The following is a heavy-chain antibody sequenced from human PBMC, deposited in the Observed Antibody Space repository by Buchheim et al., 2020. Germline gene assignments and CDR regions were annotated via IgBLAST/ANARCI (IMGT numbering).Heavy chain of an antibody. V-gene: IGHV3-48*01. J-gene: IGHJ4*02. CDR2: ISISSSTI. Sequence: EVQLVESGGGLVQPGRSLRLSCAAAGFTFSSYSMNWVRQAPGKGLEWVSYISISSSTIYYADSVKGRFTISRDNAKNSLYLQMNSLRADDTAVYYCARDLRASYDSSGFDYWGQGTL. D-gene: IGHD3-22*01. CDR1: GFTFSSYS. CDR3: ARDLRASYDSSGFDY.